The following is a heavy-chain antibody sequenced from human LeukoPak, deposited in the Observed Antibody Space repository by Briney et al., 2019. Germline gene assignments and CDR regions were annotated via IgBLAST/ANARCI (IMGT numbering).Heavy chain of an antibody. Sequence: ASVTVSCKASGYTFTGYYMHWVRQAPGQGLEWMGWINPNSGGTNYAQKFQGRVTMTRDTSISTAYMELSRLRSDDTAVYYCARESCSGGSCYSDFDYWGQGTLVTVSS. CDR2: INPNSGGT. D-gene: IGHD2-15*01. CDR3: ARESCSGGSCYSDFDY. CDR1: GYTFTGYY. V-gene: IGHV1-2*02. J-gene: IGHJ4*02.